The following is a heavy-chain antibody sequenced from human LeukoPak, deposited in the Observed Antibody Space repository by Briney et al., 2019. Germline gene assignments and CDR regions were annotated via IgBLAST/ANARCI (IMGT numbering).Heavy chain of an antibody. V-gene: IGHV1-18*04. D-gene: IGHD4-11*01. CDR1: GYTFTDYY. Sequence: ASVKVSCKASGYTFTDYYMHWVRQAPGQGLEWMGWISDYNGNTNYAQKLQGRVTMTTDTSTSTAYMELRSLRSDDTAVYYCARDLYRDSLPVSWFDPWGQGTLVTVSS. CDR2: ISDYNGNT. J-gene: IGHJ5*02. CDR3: ARDLYRDSLPVSWFDP.